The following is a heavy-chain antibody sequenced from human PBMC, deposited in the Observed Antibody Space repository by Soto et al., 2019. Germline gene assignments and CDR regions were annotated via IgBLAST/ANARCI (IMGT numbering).Heavy chain of an antibody. CDR3: AKDLRAGSGYALDY. D-gene: IGHD5-12*01. CDR2: VNPGGYSK. J-gene: IGHJ4*02. Sequence: EVQLLQSGGGLVQPGGSLRLACAASGFTFTSYAMTWVRQTPGKGLEWVAAVNPGGYSKYYADSVKGRFTISRDNSNKTLYLQMNSLRAEDTAVYYCAKDLRAGSGYALDYRDQGTLVTVSS. V-gene: IGHV3-23*01. CDR1: GFTFTSYA.